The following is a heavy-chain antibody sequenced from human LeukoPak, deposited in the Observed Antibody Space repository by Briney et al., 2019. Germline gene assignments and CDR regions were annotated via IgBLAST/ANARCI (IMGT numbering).Heavy chain of an antibody. J-gene: IGHJ4*02. Sequence: ASVKVSCKASGGTFSSYAISWVRQTTGHGLEWMGWMNPNSGNTGYAQRFQGRVTMTRNSSISTAYMDLSSLGSEDTAVYYCARATGKDILTGRKLDYWGQGTLVTVSS. V-gene: IGHV1-8*02. CDR3: ARATGKDILTGRKLDY. CDR2: MNPNSGNT. CDR1: GGTFSSYA. D-gene: IGHD3-9*01.